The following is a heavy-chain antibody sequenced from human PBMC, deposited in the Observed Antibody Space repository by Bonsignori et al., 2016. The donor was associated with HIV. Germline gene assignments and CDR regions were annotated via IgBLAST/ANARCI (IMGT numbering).Heavy chain of an antibody. CDR3: AKSLGYYDSSDYEEAFDI. J-gene: IGHJ3*02. CDR2: IYSGDSGT. D-gene: IGHD3-22*01. Sequence: VRQAPGKGLEWVSVIYSGDSGTYYAESVKGRFTISRDNSKNTLYLQMNNLRAEDTAVYYCAKSLGYYDSSDYEEAFDIWGQGTMVTVSS. V-gene: IGHV3-23*03.